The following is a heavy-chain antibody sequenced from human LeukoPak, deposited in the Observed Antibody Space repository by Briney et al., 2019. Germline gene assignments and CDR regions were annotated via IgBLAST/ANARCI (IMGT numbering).Heavy chain of an antibody. V-gene: IGHV1-8*03. Sequence: ASVKVSCKASGYTFTSYDINWVRQATGQGLEWMGWMNPNSGNTGYAQKFQGRVTITRNTSISTAYMELSSLRSEDTAVYYCARVGRGDHTWGSYYFDHWGQGTLVTVSS. J-gene: IGHJ4*02. CDR3: ARVGRGDHTWGSYYFDH. D-gene: IGHD3-16*01. CDR2: MNPNSGNT. CDR1: GYTFTSYD.